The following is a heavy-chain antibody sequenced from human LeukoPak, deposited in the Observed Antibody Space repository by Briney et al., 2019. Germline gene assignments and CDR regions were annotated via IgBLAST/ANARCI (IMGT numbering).Heavy chain of an antibody. CDR3: ARVPYCTNGVCYTHYYFDY. J-gene: IGHJ4*02. CDR1: GYTFTNYY. Sequence: ASVKVSCKASGYTFTNYYMHWVRQAPGQGLEWMGIINPSGGSTSYAQKFQGRVTMTRDTSTSTVYMELSSLRFEDTAVYYCARVPYCTNGVCYTHYYFDYWGQGTLVTVSS. D-gene: IGHD2-8*01. CDR2: INPSGGST. V-gene: IGHV1-46*01.